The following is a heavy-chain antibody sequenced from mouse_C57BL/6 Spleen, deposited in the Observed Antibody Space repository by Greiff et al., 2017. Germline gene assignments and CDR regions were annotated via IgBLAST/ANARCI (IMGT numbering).Heavy chain of an antibody. Sequence: VKLMASGAELVKPGASVKISCKASGYAFSSSWMTWVQQRPGKGLEWIGQIYPGDGDTNYNGKFKGKATLTADHSSSTAYMQRSSLTSEDSAVYFCARDPGYYFDYWGQGTTLTVSS. CDR3: ARDPGYYFDY. V-gene: IGHV1-80*01. CDR2: IYPGDGDT. J-gene: IGHJ2*01. CDR1: GYAFSSSW.